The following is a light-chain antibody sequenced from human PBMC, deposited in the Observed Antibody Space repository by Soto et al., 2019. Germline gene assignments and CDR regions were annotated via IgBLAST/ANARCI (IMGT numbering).Light chain of an antibody. CDR1: QSISSW. CDR3: QHYNTIRRT. J-gene: IGKJ4*01. V-gene: IGKV1-5*03. Sequence: DIQMTQSPSTLSASVGDRVTITCRASQSISSWLAWYQQKPGKAPKLLIYKASSLESGVPSRFSGSGSGTEFTLTINSLQPDDSATYYCQHYNTIRRTFGGGTKVDIK. CDR2: KAS.